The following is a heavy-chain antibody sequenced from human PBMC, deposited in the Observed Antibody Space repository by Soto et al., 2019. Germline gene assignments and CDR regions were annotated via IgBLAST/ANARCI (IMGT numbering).Heavy chain of an antibody. CDR3: ARSGDEGAVDY. J-gene: IGHJ4*02. CDR2: TYYRSKWSN. CDR1: GDSVSSKSAA. V-gene: IGHV6-1*01. Sequence: SQTLSLTCAISGDSVSSKSAAWNWIRQFPSRGLEWLGRTYYRSKWSNQYAVSVKSRIIINPDTSKNQFSLQLNSVTPEDTAVYYCARSGDEGAVDYWGQGTLVTVSS. D-gene: IGHD1-26*01.